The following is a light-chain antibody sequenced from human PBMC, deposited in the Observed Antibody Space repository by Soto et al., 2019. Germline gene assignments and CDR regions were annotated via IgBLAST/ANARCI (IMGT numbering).Light chain of an antibody. Sequence: DIQSTQSPSTLSASVGDRVTITCRASQSISRGLAWYQQKPGKVPKLLIYKASGLNSGVPSRFSGSGSGTEFTLTISSLQSEDFAVYYCQQYNSWHFTFGPGTKVDIK. CDR3: QQYNSWHFT. CDR2: KAS. CDR1: QSISRG. V-gene: IGKV1-5*03. J-gene: IGKJ3*01.